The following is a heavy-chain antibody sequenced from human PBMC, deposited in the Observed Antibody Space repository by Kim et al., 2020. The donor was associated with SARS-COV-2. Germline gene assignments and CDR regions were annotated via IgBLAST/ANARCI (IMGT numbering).Heavy chain of an antibody. D-gene: IGHD3-10*01. CDR1: GGSFSGYY. CDR3: ARTRVITLVRGVIIDAFDI. V-gene: IGHV4-34*01. CDR2: IDHSGST. Sequence: SETLSLTCAVYGGSFSGYYWTWIRQPPGKGLEWVGEIDHSGSTNYNPSPKRRVTISVDTSKNHSTLKLSSVTAAETAVYYCARTRVITLVRGVIIDAFDIWGQGEKVTVS. J-gene: IGHJ3*02.